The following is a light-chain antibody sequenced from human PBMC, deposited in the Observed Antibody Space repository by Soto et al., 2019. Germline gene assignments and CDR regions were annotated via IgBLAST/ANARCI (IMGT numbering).Light chain of an antibody. CDR1: QGISSW. V-gene: IGKV1-5*01. CDR3: QHYYTYSRA. J-gene: IGKJ1*01. Sequence: DIQLTQSPSTLSASVGDRVNITSRASQGISSWLAWYQLKPGKAPKPLIYDASHLESGVPSRFSGSGSWTEFTLTISSLQPADFATYYCQHYYTYSRAFGQGTKVEI. CDR2: DAS.